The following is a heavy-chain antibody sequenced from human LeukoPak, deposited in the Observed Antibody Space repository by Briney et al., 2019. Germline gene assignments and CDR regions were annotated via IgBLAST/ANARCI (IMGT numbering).Heavy chain of an antibody. V-gene: IGHV1-69*06. D-gene: IGHD3-22*01. J-gene: IGHJ4*02. CDR3: ARVYDSSGYHAFDY. CDR1: GGTFSSYA. CDR2: TIPIFGTA. Sequence: GASVKVSCTASGGTFSSYAISWVRQAPGQGLEWMGGTIPIFGTANYAQKFQGRVTITADKSASTAYMELSSLRSEDTAVYYCARVYDSSGYHAFDYWGQGTLVTVSS.